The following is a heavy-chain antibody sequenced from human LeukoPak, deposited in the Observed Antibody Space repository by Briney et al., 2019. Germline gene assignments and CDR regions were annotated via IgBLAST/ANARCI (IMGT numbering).Heavy chain of an antibody. CDR3: ARLVVTSNSDYFDY. V-gene: IGHV1-46*01. Sequence: EASVKVSCKASGYTFTSYYMHWVRQAPGQGLEWMGIINPSGGSTSYAQKFQGRVTMTRDTSIATAYMELSRLRSDDTAVYYCARLVVTSNSDYFDYWGQGTLVTVSS. J-gene: IGHJ4*02. D-gene: IGHD2-21*02. CDR1: GYTFTSYY. CDR2: INPSGGST.